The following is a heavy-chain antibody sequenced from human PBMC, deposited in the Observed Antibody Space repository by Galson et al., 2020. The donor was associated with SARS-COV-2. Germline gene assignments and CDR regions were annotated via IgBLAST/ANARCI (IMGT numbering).Heavy chain of an antibody. CDR2: ISSTSNTI. CDR1: GFTFSNYS. J-gene: IGHJ4*02. D-gene: IGHD2-2*01. V-gene: IGHV3-48*01. CDR3: ASYCSSSSCYKGANDY. Sequence: GGSLRLSCAVSGFTFSNYSMNWVRQAPGKGLEWVSYISSTSNTIYYADSVKGRFTISRDNAKNSLSLQMNSLRAEDTAVYYCASYCSSSSCYKGANDYWGQGTLVTVSS.